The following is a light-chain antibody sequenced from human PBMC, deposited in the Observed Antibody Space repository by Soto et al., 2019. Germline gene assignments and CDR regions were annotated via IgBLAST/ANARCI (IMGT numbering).Light chain of an antibody. CDR2: VAS. CDR1: RYIRTA. J-gene: IGKJ1*01. V-gene: IGKV1-6*01. CDR3: LQDYNYPWT. Sequence: IQMTQSPSSLSASVGDRVTITCRASRYIRTALSWYQHRPGQAPEVLICVASSLQSGVPSRFSGSGYGTDFTLTISSLQPEDFATYYCLQDYNYPWTFGQGTKVEIK.